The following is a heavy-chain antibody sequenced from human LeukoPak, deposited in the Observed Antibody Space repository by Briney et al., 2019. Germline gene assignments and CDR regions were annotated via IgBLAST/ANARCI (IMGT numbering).Heavy chain of an antibody. CDR3: ARSSGWYEVYLDY. D-gene: IGHD6-19*01. CDR1: GGSISSSSYY. Sequence: PSETLSLTCTASGGSISSSSYYWGWIRQPPGKGLEWIGSIYYSGSTYYNPSLKSRVTISVDTTKDQFSLKLSSVTAADTAVYYCARSSGWYEVYLDYWGQGTLVTASS. J-gene: IGHJ4*02. V-gene: IGHV4-39*01. CDR2: IYYSGST.